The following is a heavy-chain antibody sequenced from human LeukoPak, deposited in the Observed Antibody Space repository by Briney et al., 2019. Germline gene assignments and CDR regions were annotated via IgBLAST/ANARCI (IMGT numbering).Heavy chain of an antibody. J-gene: IGHJ4*02. Sequence: TEALLLACSGPGGPISSYYWSWIRRPPGRGLEWIMYIYYTASTTYNPSLKSRVTISVDTSKNQFSLKLSSVTAAATAVYYCARATPLIFFDYWGQGTLVTVAS. CDR2: IYYTAST. CDR1: GGPISSYY. CDR3: ARATPLIFFDY. D-gene: IGHD2-15*01. V-gene: IGHV4-59*01.